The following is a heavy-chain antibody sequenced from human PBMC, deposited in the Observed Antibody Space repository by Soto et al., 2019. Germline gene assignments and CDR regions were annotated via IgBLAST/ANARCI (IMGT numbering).Heavy chain of an antibody. J-gene: IGHJ4*02. CDR2: ISGSGGST. Sequence: EVQLLESGGGLVQPGGSLRLSCAASGFTFSSYAMSWVRQAPGKGLEWVSAISGSGGSTYYADSVKGRFTISRDNSKNTLYLQMNSLRAEDTAVYYCAKGKLRWKSLGYYFDYWGQGTLVTVSS. D-gene: IGHD4-17*01. V-gene: IGHV3-23*01. CDR3: AKGKLRWKSLGYYFDY. CDR1: GFTFSSYA.